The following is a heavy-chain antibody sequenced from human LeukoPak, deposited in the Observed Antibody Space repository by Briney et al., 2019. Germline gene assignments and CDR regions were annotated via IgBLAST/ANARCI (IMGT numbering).Heavy chain of an antibody. CDR3: ARGSRFSGSYYGY. CDR1: GGSFSSYY. Sequence: KPSETLSLTCTVSGGSFSSYYWSWIRQPAGKGLEWIGRLYTSGSTNYNPSLKSRASMSVDTSKNQFSLKLSSVTAADTAVYYCARGSRFSGSYYGYWGQGTLVTVSS. J-gene: IGHJ4*02. CDR2: LYTSGST. V-gene: IGHV4-4*07. D-gene: IGHD1-26*01.